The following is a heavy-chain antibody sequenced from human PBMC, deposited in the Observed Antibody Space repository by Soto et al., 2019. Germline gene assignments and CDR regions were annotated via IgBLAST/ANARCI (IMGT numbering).Heavy chain of an antibody. D-gene: IGHD1-20*01. Sequence: PSETLSLTCAVYGGSFSGYYWNWIRQTPGKGLEWIGEINHSGSTNYSPSLKSRVTISVDTSKNQFSLKLSSVTAADTAVYYCARGAGSDNWNQFYYYYYYMDVWGKGPTVTVSS. CDR2: INHSGST. CDR1: GGSFSGYY. V-gene: IGHV4-34*01. J-gene: IGHJ6*03. CDR3: ARGAGSDNWNQFYYYYYYMDV.